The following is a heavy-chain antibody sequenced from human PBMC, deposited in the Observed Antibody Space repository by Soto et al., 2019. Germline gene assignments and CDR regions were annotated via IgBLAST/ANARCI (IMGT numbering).Heavy chain of an antibody. CDR3: ARGSYYGSGSLDV. D-gene: IGHD3-10*01. CDR1: GGSISSYY. Sequence: PSETLSLTCTVSGGSISSYYWSWIRQPPGKGLEWIGYIYYSGSTNYNPSLKSRVTISVDTSKNQFSLKLSSVTAADTAVYYCARGSYYGSGSLDVWGKGTTVTVSS. J-gene: IGHJ6*04. CDR2: IYYSGST. V-gene: IGHV4-59*01.